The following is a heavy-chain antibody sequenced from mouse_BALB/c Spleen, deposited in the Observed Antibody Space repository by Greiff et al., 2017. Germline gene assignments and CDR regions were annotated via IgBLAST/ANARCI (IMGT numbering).Heavy chain of an antibody. CDR2: INPYYGST. Sequence: EVQLQQTGPELVKPGASVKISCKASGYSFTDYIMLWVKQSHGKSLEWIGNINPYYGSTSYNLKFKGKATLTVDKSSSTAYMQLNSLTSEDSAVYYCATGYYGSMYYAMDYWGQGTSVTVSS. J-gene: IGHJ4*01. CDR1: GYSFTDYI. V-gene: IGHV1-39*01. CDR3: ATGYYGSMYYAMDY. D-gene: IGHD1-1*01.